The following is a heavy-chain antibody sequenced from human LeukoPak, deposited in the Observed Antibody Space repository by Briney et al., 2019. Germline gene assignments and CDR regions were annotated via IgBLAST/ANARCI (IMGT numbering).Heavy chain of an antibody. CDR1: GYTFTGYY. CDR2: INPNSGGT. V-gene: IGHV1-2*02. D-gene: IGHD4-17*01. Sequence: ASVKVSCKASGYTFTGYYMHWVRQAPGQGLEWMGWINPNSGGTNYAQKFQGRVTMTRDTSISTAYMELSSLRSEDTAVYYCAHGYGDYSESAFDIWGQGTMVTVSS. J-gene: IGHJ3*02. CDR3: AHGYGDYSESAFDI.